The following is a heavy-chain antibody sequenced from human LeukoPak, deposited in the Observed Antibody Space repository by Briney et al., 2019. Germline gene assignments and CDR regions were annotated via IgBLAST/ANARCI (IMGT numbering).Heavy chain of an antibody. Sequence: PSETLCLTCTASGCSISSSSNYWGWLRQPPGKGLEWFGSIYYSGSTYCNPSLKSRVTISVDTSKNQFSLKLSSVTAADTAVYYCARQGPFYGSSGYYPHDAFDIWGQGTMVTVSS. CDR1: GCSISSSSNY. V-gene: IGHV4-39*01. CDR2: IYYSGST. CDR3: ARQGPFYGSSGYYPHDAFDI. J-gene: IGHJ3*02. D-gene: IGHD3-22*01.